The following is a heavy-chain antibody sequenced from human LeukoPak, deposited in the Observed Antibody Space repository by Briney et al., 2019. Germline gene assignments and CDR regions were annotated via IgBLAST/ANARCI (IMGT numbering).Heavy chain of an antibody. J-gene: IGHJ6*02. D-gene: IGHD2-2*01. CDR2: VIPILGIA. V-gene: IGHV1-69*04. Sequence: SVKVSCKASGGTFSSYAISWVRQAPGQGLEWMGRVIPILGIANYAQKFQGRVTITADKSTSTAYMELSSLRSEDTAVYYCARLKYAEDYYYGMDVWGQGTTVTVSS. CDR1: GGTFSSYA. CDR3: ARLKYAEDYYYGMDV.